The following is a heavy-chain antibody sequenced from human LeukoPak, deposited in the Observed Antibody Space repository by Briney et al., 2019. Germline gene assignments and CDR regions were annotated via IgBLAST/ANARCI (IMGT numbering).Heavy chain of an antibody. V-gene: IGHV3-23*01. Sequence: PGGSLRLSCAASGFTFNSYAMSWVRQAPGKGLEWVSAISGSGGSTYYADSVKGRFTISRDNSKNTLYLQMNSLRAEDTAVYYCAKDQKVLRYFDWSNFPDAWGQGTTVTVSS. D-gene: IGHD3-9*01. CDR3: AKDQKVLRYFDWSNFPDA. CDR2: ISGSGGST. CDR1: GFTFNSYA. J-gene: IGHJ6*02.